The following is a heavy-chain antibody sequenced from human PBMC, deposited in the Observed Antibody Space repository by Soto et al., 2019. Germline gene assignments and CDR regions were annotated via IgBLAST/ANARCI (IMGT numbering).Heavy chain of an antibody. J-gene: IGHJ4*02. CDR3: ARERGTTGRFDY. D-gene: IGHD1-1*01. Sequence: GGSLRLSCAASGFTFSSYGMHWVRQAPGKGLEWVAVIWYDGSNKYYADSVKGRFTISRDNSKNTLYLQMNSLRAEDTAVYYCARERGTTGRFDYWGQGTLVTVSS. CDR1: GFTFSSYG. CDR2: IWYDGSNK. V-gene: IGHV3-33*01.